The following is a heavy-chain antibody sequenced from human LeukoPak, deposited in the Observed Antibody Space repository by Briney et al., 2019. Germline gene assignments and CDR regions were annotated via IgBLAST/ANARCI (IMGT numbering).Heavy chain of an antibody. Sequence: ASVKVSCKASGYTFTCYYMHWVRQAPGQGLEWMGIINPSGGSTSYAQKFQGRVTMTRDTSTSTVYMELRSLRSEDTAVYYCARTVSTGNSGWNWFDPWGQGTLVTVSS. D-gene: IGHD5/OR15-5a*01. CDR3: ARTVSTGNSGWNWFDP. J-gene: IGHJ5*02. CDR2: INPSGGST. CDR1: GYTFTCYY. V-gene: IGHV1-46*01.